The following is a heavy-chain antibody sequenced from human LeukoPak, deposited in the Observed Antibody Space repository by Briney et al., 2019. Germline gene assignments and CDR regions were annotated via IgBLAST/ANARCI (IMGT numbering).Heavy chain of an antibody. Sequence: GASVKVSCKASGYTFTSYGISWVRQAPGQGLEWMGIIHPSGGNSRNTQNFQGRVTMTRDTSTSTVYLELSSLRSEDTAVYYCARDCSSTTCQGPVLDFWGQGTLVTVSS. CDR3: ARDCSSTTCQGPVLDF. D-gene: IGHD2/OR15-2a*01. V-gene: IGHV1-46*01. CDR1: GYTFTSYG. CDR2: IHPSGGNS. J-gene: IGHJ4*02.